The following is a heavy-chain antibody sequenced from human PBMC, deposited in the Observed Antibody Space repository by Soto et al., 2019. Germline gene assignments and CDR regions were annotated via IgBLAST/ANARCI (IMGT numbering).Heavy chain of an antibody. CDR2: IYYSGST. Sequence: SETLSLTCTVSGGSISSYYWSWIRQPPGKGLEWIGYIYYSGSTNYNPSLKSRVTISVDTSKNQFSLKLSSVTAADTAVYYCARGRGDDVNGMDVWGQGTTVTVSS. V-gene: IGHV4-59*08. CDR3: ARGRGDDVNGMDV. D-gene: IGHD3-10*01. CDR1: GGSISSYY. J-gene: IGHJ6*02.